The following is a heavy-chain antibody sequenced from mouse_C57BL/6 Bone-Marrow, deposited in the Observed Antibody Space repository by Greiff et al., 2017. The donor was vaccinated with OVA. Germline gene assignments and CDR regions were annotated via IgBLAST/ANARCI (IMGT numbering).Heavy chain of an antibody. CDR1: GDAGRKYW. Sequence: VQLQESGAERGKPGAAGKSSCKASGDAGRKYWMNGVKQRQGKGREWIGQIYPGDGDINYNGKFKGKATLTADKSSSTAYMQFSSLTSEDSAVYFCARGAYWGQGTTLTVSS. J-gene: IGHJ2*01. V-gene: IGHV1-80*01. CDR2: IYPGDGDI. CDR3: ARGAY.